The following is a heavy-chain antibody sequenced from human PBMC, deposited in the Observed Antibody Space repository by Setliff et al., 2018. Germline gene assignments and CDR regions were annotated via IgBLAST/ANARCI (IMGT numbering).Heavy chain of an antibody. D-gene: IGHD3-22*01. J-gene: IGHJ4*02. Sequence: SETLSLTCTVSGGSINSGSYYWDWIRQPPGKGLEWIGSIHYSGSTNYNPSLKSRLTISVDTAKTQFSLRLISVTAADTAVYYCARLSGYYFHYWGQGTLVTVSS. V-gene: IGHV4-61*05. CDR1: GGSINSGSYY. CDR3: ARLSGYYFHY. CDR2: IHYSGST.